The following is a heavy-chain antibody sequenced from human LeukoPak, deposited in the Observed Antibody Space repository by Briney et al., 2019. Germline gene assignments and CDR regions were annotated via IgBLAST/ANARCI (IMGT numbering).Heavy chain of an antibody. CDR2: IIPIFGTA. Sequence: SVKVSCKASGGTFSSYAISWVRQAPGQGLEWMGGIIPIFGTANYAQKFQGRVTITADESTSTAYMELSSLRSEDTAVYYCARAPNHYDFWSGYYQYYFDYWGQGTLVTVSS. J-gene: IGHJ4*02. CDR1: GGTFSSYA. CDR3: ARAPNHYDFWSGYYQYYFDY. V-gene: IGHV1-69*13. D-gene: IGHD3-3*01.